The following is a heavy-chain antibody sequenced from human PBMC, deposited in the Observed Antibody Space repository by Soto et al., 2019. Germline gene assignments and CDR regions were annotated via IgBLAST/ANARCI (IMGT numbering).Heavy chain of an antibody. Sequence: PSETLSLTCTVSGGSISSSSYYWGWIRQPPGKGLEWIGSIYYSGSTYYNPSLKSRVTISVDTSKNQFSLKLSSVTAADTAVYYCASLQPDYYGSGSYYEGVGYYYYYGMDVWGQGTTVTVSS. V-gene: IGHV4-39*01. CDR2: IYYSGST. D-gene: IGHD3-10*01. CDR1: GGSISSSSYY. J-gene: IGHJ6*02. CDR3: ASLQPDYYGSGSYYEGVGYYYYYGMDV.